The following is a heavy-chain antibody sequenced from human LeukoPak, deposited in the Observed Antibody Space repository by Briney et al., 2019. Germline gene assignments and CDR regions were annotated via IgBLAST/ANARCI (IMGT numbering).Heavy chain of an antibody. V-gene: IGHV4-38-2*01. CDR2: IHYSGST. CDR1: GYSINSGNH. CDR3: ASLGGYQNGNFDY. D-gene: IGHD1-26*01. J-gene: IGHJ4*02. Sequence: SETLSLTCAVSGYSINSGNHWGWIRQPPEKGLEWIGSIHYSGSTNYNPSLKSRVTISIDTSKNHFSLKLSSVTAEDTAVYYCASLGGYQNGNFDYWGRGALVTVSS.